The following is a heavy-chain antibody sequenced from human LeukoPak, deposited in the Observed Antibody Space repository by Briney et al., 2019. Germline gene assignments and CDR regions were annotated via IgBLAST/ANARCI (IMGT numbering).Heavy chain of an antibody. Sequence: GGSLRLSCAASGFTFTNYWMNWVRQAPGKGLEWVANIKEDGSEKYYVDSVKGRFTISRDNAKNSLYLQMSSLRAEDTAVYYCARDNRGYNSRYFYYYMDVWGNGTTVTVSS. CDR1: GFTFTNYW. J-gene: IGHJ6*03. V-gene: IGHV3-7*01. CDR3: ARDNRGYNSRYFYYYMDV. CDR2: IKEDGSEK. D-gene: IGHD1-20*01.